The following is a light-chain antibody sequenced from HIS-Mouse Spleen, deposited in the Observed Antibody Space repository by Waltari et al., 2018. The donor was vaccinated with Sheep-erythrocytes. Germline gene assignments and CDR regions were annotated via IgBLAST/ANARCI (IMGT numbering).Light chain of an antibody. CDR3: QQYGSSLRT. CDR2: GAS. V-gene: IGKV3-20*01. CDR1: QSVSSSY. J-gene: IGKJ1*01. Sequence: EIVLTQSPGPLSLSPGERATRSCRASQSVSSSYLAWYQQKPGQAPRLLIYGASSRATGIPDRFSGSGSGTDFTLTISRLEPEDFAVYYCQQYGSSLRTFGQGTKVEIK.